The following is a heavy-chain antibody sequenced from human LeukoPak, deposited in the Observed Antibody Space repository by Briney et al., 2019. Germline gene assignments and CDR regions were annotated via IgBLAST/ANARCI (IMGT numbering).Heavy chain of an antibody. CDR1: GDSISSSSYY. CDR2: IYYSGNT. CDR3: ARLTAMVRGVQYAFDI. D-gene: IGHD3-10*01. J-gene: IGHJ3*02. V-gene: IGHV4-39*01. Sequence: SETLSLTCTVSGDSISSSSYYWGWIRQPPGKGLEWIGTIYYSGNTHNNPSLKSRVTISVDTSKNQFSLKLSSVTAADTAVYYCARLTAMVRGVQYAFDIWGQGTMVTVSS.